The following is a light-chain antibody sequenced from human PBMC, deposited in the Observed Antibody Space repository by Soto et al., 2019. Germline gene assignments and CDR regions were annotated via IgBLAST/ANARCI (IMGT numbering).Light chain of an antibody. CDR1: QSVSSSY. Sequence: EIVLTQSPGTLSLSPGERATLSRRASQSVSSSYLAWYQQKPGQAPRLLIYGASSRATGIPDRFSGSGSGTDFTLTISRLEPEDFAVYYCQQYGSSPGTFGQGTKVDI. CDR3: QQYGSSPGT. CDR2: GAS. V-gene: IGKV3-20*01. J-gene: IGKJ1*01.